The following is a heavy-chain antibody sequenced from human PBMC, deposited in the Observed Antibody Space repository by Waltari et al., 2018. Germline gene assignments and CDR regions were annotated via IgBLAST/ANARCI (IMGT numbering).Heavy chain of an antibody. J-gene: IGHJ2*01. CDR3: TRPRGSGPRGPGGLYWYFDL. Sequence: QVQLVQSGAEVTRPGASVKVSCKASGYMFSNYGIGWVRQAPGQGLEWMGWITTYTGNTNLAQKFQGRVTMTADTSTNTAYMELTSLRSDDTAVYYCTRPRGSGPRGPGGLYWYFDLWGRGTLVTVSS. V-gene: IGHV1-18*01. D-gene: IGHD3-10*01. CDR2: ITTYTGNT. CDR1: GYMFSNYG.